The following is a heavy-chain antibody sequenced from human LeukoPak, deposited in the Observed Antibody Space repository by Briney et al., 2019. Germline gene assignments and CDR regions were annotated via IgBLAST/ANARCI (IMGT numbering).Heavy chain of an antibody. J-gene: IGHJ5*02. CDR3: AREISYYDILTGYSRNWLDP. CDR1: GYTFTSYG. CDR2: ISAYNGNT. D-gene: IGHD3-9*01. V-gene: IGHV1-18*01. Sequence: ASVKVSCKASGYTFTSYGISWVRQAPGQGLEWMGWISAYNGNTNYAQKLQGRVTMTTDTSTSTAYMELRSLRSDDTAVYYCAREISYYDILTGYSRNWLDPWGQGTLVTVSS.